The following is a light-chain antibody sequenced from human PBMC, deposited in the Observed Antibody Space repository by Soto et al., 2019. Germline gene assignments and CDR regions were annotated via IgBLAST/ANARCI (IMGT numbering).Light chain of an antibody. CDR2: EVS. V-gene: IGLV2-14*01. Sequence: QSALTQPASLSGSPGQWITISCTGTSSDVGGYNYVSWYQQHPGKAPKLMIYEVSNRPSGVSNRFSGSKSGNTASLTISGLQAEDEADYYCSSYTSRSTWVFGGGTKLTVL. J-gene: IGLJ3*02. CDR1: SSDVGGYNY. CDR3: SSYTSRSTWV.